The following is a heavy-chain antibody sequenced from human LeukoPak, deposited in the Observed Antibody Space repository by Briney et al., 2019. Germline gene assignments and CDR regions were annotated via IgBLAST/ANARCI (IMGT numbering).Heavy chain of an antibody. CDR2: ISYDGSNK. Sequence: PGRSLRLSCAASGFTFSSYGMHWVRQAPGKGLEWVAVISYDGSNKYYADSVKGRFTISRDNSKNTLYLQMNSLRAGDTAVYYCAKDGAALSFDYWGQGTLVTVSS. V-gene: IGHV3-30*18. CDR1: GFTFSSYG. CDR3: AKDGAALSFDY. J-gene: IGHJ4*02. D-gene: IGHD6-13*01.